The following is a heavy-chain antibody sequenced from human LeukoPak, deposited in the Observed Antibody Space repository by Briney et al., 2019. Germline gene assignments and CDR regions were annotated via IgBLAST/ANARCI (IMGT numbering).Heavy chain of an antibody. CDR3: VKESGFMVAPNSAFDI. CDR1: GFTFNSYP. V-gene: IGHV3-64D*06. D-gene: IGHD4/OR15-4a*01. CDR2: ISRNGGST. J-gene: IGHJ3*02. Sequence: AGGSLRLSCSASGFTFNSYPVHWVRQAPGKGLEYVSGISRNGGSTYYADSVKVRFTISRDNSKNTLYLQMRSLRAEDAAVYYCVKESGFMVAPNSAFDIWGQGTMVTVSS.